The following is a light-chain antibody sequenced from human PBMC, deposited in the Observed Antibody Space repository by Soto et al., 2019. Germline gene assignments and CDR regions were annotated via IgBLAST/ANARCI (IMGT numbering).Light chain of an antibody. V-gene: IGKV3-11*01. J-gene: IGKJ5*01. CDR2: DAS. CDR1: QTVSSY. Sequence: EIVLTQSPATLSLSPGERATLSCRASQTVSSYLAWYQQKPGQAPRLLVYDASDRATGIPARFSGSGSGTDFTLPISSLAPEDFAVYYCQQRRTFGQGTRLEIK. CDR3: QQRRT.